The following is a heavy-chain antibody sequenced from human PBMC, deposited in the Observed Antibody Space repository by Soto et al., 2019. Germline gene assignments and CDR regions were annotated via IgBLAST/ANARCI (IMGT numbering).Heavy chain of an antibody. V-gene: IGHV3-7*01. D-gene: IGHD6-13*01. CDR1: GFTFSSPW. CDR2: IKQDGSEK. J-gene: IGHJ3*02. CDR3: ARDQSAAAVPLDAFDI. Sequence: GGSLRLSCAASGFTFSSPWMSWLRQAPGKGLEWVANIKQDGSEKYYVDSVKGRFTISRDNAKNSLYLQMNSLRAEDTAVYYCARDQSAAAVPLDAFDIWGQGTMVTV.